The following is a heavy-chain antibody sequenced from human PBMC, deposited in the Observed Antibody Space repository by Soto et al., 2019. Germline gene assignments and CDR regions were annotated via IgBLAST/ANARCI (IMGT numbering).Heavy chain of an antibody. D-gene: IGHD2-21*02. Sequence: GASVKVSCKASGGTFSNYAITWVRQAPGQGLEWLGRIIPIFGTRDYAQKFQGRVTITADDSTTTAYMELSSLRSDDTAVYYCARGGDVVLVTAPLDPWGQGTLVTVSS. CDR1: GGTFSNYA. CDR3: ARGGDVVLVTAPLDP. CDR2: IIPIFGTR. V-gene: IGHV1-69*13. J-gene: IGHJ5*02.